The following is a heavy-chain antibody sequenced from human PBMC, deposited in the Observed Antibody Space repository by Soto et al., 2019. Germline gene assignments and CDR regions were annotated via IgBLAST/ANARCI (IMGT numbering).Heavy chain of an antibody. CDR2: INAGNGNT. D-gene: IGHD2-21*02. J-gene: IGHJ4*02. Sequence: QVQLVQSGAEEKKPGASVKVSCTAAGYTFTSYAMHWVRQAPGQRLEWMGWINAGNGNTKYSQKFQGRVTITRDTSASTAYMELSSLRSEDTAVYYCARSIVVVTALYYWGQGTMVTVSS. CDR1: GYTFTSYA. V-gene: IGHV1-3*05. CDR3: ARSIVVVTALYY.